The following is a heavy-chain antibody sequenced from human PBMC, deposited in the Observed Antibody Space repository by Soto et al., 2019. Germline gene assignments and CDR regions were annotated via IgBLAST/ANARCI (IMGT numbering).Heavy chain of an antibody. CDR3: ARVDTIFGVVISWFDP. J-gene: IGHJ5*02. Sequence: PSETLSLTCTVSGGSVSSGSYYWSWIRQPPGKGLEWIGYIYYSGSTNYNPSLKSRVTISVDTSKNQFSLKLSSVTAADTAVYYCARVDTIFGVVISWFDPWGQGTLVTVSS. D-gene: IGHD3-3*01. V-gene: IGHV4-61*01. CDR2: IYYSGST. CDR1: GGSVSSGSYY.